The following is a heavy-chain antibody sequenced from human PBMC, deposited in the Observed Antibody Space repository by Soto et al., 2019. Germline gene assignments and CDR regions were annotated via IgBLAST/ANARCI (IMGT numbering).Heavy chain of an antibody. CDR2: IYYSGST. D-gene: IGHD1-26*01. V-gene: IGHV4-30-4*08. CDR1: GYSISSYYY. Sequence: TLSLTCAVSGYSISSYYYWGWIRQPPGKGLEWIGYIYYSGSTYYNPSLKSRVTISVDTSKNQFSMKLRSVTAADTAVYYCARGRSSWYS. J-gene: IGHJ2*01. CDR3: ARGRSSWYS.